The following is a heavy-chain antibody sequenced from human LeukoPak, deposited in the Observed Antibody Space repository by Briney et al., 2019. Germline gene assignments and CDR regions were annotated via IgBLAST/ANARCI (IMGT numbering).Heavy chain of an antibody. Sequence: SGPTPVNPTQTLTLTCTFSGFSLSTNAVVVGWVRQPPGKALEWLAFIYGNDDKRYSPSLESRLTITKDTSKNQVVLTVTDMDYVDTATYYCVHRTTVTSVDHWGQGTLVTVSS. CDR2: IYGNDDK. CDR1: GFSLSTNAVV. V-gene: IGHV2-5*01. CDR3: VHRTTVTSVDH. J-gene: IGHJ4*02. D-gene: IGHD4-17*01.